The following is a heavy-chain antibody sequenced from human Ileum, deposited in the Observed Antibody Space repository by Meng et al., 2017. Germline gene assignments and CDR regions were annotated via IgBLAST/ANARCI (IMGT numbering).Heavy chain of an antibody. V-gene: IGHV3-74*01. D-gene: IGHD3-22*01. CDR3: ARVGYYDSSNYYAYFKY. J-gene: IGHJ1*01. CDR2: TDSDGRHI. CDR1: GFTLSTYS. Sequence: ESLMISCAASGFTLSTYSMHWVRQAPGEGLEWVSRTDSDGRHITYADSVKGRFPNSSDNAKNTLYLQTNSLRAEDTAFYYCARVGYYDSSNYYAYFKYWGQGTLVTVSS.